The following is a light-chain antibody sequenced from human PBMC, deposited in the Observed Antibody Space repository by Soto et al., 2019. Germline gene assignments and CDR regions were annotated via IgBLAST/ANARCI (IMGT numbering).Light chain of an antibody. CDR2: DVN. CDR3: CSYVGASIYV. V-gene: IGLV2-11*01. Sequence: QSVLTQPRSVSGSPGRSVTISCTGTGNDVGGYNFVSWYQQYPGKAPKVIIYDVNERPSGVPDRFSGSKSGNTASLTISGLQAEDEADYYCCSYVGASIYVFGTGTKVTVL. CDR1: GNDVGGYNF. J-gene: IGLJ1*01.